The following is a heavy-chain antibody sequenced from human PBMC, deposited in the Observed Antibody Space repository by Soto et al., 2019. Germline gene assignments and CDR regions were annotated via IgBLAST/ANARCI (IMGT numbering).Heavy chain of an antibody. CDR3: VKARSDTWPFDY. CDR2: VSHDGTLY. J-gene: IGHJ4*02. CDR1: GFIYSSCA. V-gene: IGHV3-30*18. Sequence: QVQLVESGGGVVQPGRSLRLSCSASGFIYSSCAMHWVRQVPGKGLEWLAVVSHDGTLYPYADSVKGRFTISRDNSRKMLYLQMNSLRPDDRAVYYCVKARSDTWPFDYWGQGTLVTVSS.